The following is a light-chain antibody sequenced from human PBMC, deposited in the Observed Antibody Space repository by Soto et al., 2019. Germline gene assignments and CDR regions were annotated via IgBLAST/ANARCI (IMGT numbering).Light chain of an antibody. J-gene: IGKJ1*01. V-gene: IGKV3-11*01. Sequence: ENFLTQSPTTPSFSPGERATPSCRARQSGSRFLARYQQKPGQAPKLLISGTSNRATGIPARFSGSGSGTDFTLTISSLEPEDFAVYYCQQRSNWPRTFGQGTKVEIK. CDR1: QSGSRF. CDR2: GTS. CDR3: QQRSNWPRT.